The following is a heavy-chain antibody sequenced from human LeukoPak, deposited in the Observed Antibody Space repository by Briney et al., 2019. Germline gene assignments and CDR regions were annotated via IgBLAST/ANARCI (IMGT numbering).Heavy chain of an antibody. V-gene: IGHV3-7*01. D-gene: IGHD1-14*01. J-gene: IGHJ4*02. CDR1: GFTFSSYW. CDR2: IKQDGSDK. Sequence: GGSLRLSCAASGFTFSSYWMSWVRQAPGKGLEWVGNIKQDGSDKNYMDSVKGRFTISRDNTKNSVYLQKSSLRAEDTAVYYCAREVWGPEYWGQGTLVTVSS. CDR3: AREVWGPEY.